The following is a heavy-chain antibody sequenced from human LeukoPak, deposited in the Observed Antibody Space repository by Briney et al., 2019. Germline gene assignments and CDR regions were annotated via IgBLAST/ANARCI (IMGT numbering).Heavy chain of an antibody. D-gene: IGHD3-22*01. CDR3: ARGYYSDTTGYNTLDH. Sequence: VGALRLSCAASGFTFSSYEMNGVRQAPGKGLEWISYMRSSGTSISCEESVNGRLTISSDTPKHSMYLQITSLRAGDAAVYYCARGYYSDTTGYNTLDHWGQGTLVTVSS. J-gene: IGHJ4*02. V-gene: IGHV3-48*03. CDR2: MRSSGTSI. CDR1: GFTFSSYE.